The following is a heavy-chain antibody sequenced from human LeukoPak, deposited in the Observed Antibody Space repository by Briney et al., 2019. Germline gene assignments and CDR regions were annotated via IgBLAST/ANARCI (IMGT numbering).Heavy chain of an antibody. CDR2: IKQDGSEK. V-gene: IGHV3-7*03. J-gene: IGHJ4*02. CDR3: AKELISGRPYYLDY. Sequence: GGSLRLSCAASGFTFSSYWMSWVRQAPGKGLEWVANIKQDGSEKYYVDSVKGRFTISRDNAKNSLYLQMNSLRAEDTAVYYCAKELISGRPYYLDYWGQGTLVTVSS. D-gene: IGHD3-10*01. CDR1: GFTFSSYW.